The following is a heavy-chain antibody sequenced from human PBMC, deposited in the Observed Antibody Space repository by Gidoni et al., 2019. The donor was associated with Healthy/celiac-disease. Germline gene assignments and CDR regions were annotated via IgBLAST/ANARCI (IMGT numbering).Heavy chain of an antibody. CDR3: AKDSRLSIAVADY. CDR1: GFPFSSYA. D-gene: IGHD6-19*01. CDR2: ISGSGGST. Sequence: EVQLLESGGGLVQPGGSLRLSCAASGFPFSSYAMSWVRQAPGKGLEWVSAISGSGGSTYYADSVKGRFTISRDNSKNTLYLQMNSLRAEDTAVYYCAKDSRLSIAVADYWGQGTLVTVSS. J-gene: IGHJ4*02. V-gene: IGHV3-23*01.